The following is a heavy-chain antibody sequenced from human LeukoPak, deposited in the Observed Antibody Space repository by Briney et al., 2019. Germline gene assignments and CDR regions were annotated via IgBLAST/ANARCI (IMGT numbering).Heavy chain of an antibody. Sequence: SETLSHTCTVSGASISSGTYYWNWIRQSAGKGLEWIGHIDITGSTNYNPSLKSRVTISVDTSKNQFSLRLSSVTAADTAVYYCGRDVVDWGQGTLVTVSS. CDR1: GASISSGTYY. J-gene: IGHJ4*02. CDR3: GRDVVD. CDR2: IDITGST. V-gene: IGHV4-61*09.